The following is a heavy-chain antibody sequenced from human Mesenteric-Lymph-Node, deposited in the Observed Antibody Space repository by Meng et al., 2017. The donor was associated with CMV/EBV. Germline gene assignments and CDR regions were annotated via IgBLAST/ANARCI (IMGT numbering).Heavy chain of an antibody. Sequence: GSLRLSCTVSGGSISSSSYYWGWIRPPPGKGLEWIGSIYYSGSTYYNPSLKSRVTISVDTSKNQFSLKLRSVTAADTAVYYCARFHRVGEAFDIWGQGTMVTVSS. V-gene: IGHV4-39*07. D-gene: IGHD2-15*01. CDR1: GGSISSSSYY. CDR3: ARFHRVGEAFDI. CDR2: IYYSGST. J-gene: IGHJ3*02.